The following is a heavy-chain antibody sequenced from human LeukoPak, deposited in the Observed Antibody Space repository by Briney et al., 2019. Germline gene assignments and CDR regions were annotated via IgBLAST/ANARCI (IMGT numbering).Heavy chain of an antibody. CDR2: ISAYNGNT. Sequence: ASVKVSCKASGYTFTSCAISWVRQAPGQGLEWMGWISAYNGNTNYAQKLQGRVTMTTDTSTSTAYMELRSLRSDDTAVYYCARDLIYYDSSGYPDDYWGQGTLVTVSS. CDR3: ARDLIYYDSSGYPDDY. D-gene: IGHD3-22*01. J-gene: IGHJ4*02. CDR1: GYTFTSCA. V-gene: IGHV1-18*01.